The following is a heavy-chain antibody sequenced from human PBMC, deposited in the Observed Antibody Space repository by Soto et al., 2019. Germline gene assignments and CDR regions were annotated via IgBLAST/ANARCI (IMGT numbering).Heavy chain of an antibody. V-gene: IGHV1-69*12. D-gene: IGHD1-7*01. Sequence: QVQLVQSGAEVKKPGSSVKVCCKASGGTFSSYAMSWVRQAPGQGLEWMGGSIPIFGTANYAQKFQGRVTITADESTSTAYMELSSLRSEDTAVYYCARFSTGTIGPFDYWGQGTLVTVSS. J-gene: IGHJ4*02. CDR1: GGTFSSYA. CDR2: SIPIFGTA. CDR3: ARFSTGTIGPFDY.